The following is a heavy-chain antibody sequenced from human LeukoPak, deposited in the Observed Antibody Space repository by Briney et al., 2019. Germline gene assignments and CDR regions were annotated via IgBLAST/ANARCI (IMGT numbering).Heavy chain of an antibody. V-gene: IGHV6-1*01. Sequence: SQTLSLTCAISGDSVSSNTLTWTWIRQSPSKGLEWLGRTYYRSKWYNEYTVSMKSRITINPDTSKNQFSLHLDSVTPEDTAVYYCARSSDWLNLLWGPGTLVTVSS. D-gene: IGHD6-19*01. CDR3: ARSSDWLNLL. CDR2: TYYRSKWYN. J-gene: IGHJ3*01. CDR1: GDSVSSNTLT.